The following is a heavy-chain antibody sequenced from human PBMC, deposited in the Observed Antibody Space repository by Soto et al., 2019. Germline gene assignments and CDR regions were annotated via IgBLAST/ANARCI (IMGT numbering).Heavy chain of an antibody. CDR2: INPSGGST. V-gene: IGHV1-46*01. Sequence: ASVKVSCKASGYTFTSYYMHWVRQAPGQGLEWMGIINPSGGSTSYAQKFQGRVTMTRDTSTSTVYMELSSLRSEDTAVYYCARDRSRHKWLVHFDYWGQGTLVTVSS. CDR3: ARDRSRHKWLVHFDY. CDR1: GYTFTSYY. D-gene: IGHD6-19*01. J-gene: IGHJ4*02.